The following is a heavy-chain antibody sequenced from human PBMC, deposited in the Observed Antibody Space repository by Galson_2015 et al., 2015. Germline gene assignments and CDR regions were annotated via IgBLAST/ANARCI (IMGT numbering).Heavy chain of an antibody. D-gene: IGHD6-19*01. CDR1: GFTFDDYA. CDR3: AKDKQWLEGSDAFDI. Sequence: SLRLSCAASGFTFDDYAMHWVRQAPGKGLEWVSGISWNGGSIGYADSVKGRFTISRDNAKNSLYLQMNSLRAEDTALYYCAKDKQWLEGSDAFDIWGQGTMVTVSS. V-gene: IGHV3-9*01. J-gene: IGHJ3*02. CDR2: ISWNGGSI.